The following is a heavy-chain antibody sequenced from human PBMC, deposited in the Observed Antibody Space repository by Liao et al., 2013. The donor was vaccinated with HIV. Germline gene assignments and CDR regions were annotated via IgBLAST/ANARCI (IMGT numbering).Heavy chain of an antibody. D-gene: IGHD6-13*01. V-gene: IGHV4-30-2*01. CDR2: INHSGNT. J-gene: IGHJ4*02. Sequence: QLQLQESGSGLVKPSQTLSLTCAVSGGSISSGGYSWSWIRQPPGKGLEWIGEINHSGNTNYNPSLKSRVTILVDTSKNQFSLKLSSVTAADTAVYYCAVGSSWYNGWVYWGQGTPVTVSP. CDR3: AVGSSWYNGWVY. CDR1: GGSISSGGYS.